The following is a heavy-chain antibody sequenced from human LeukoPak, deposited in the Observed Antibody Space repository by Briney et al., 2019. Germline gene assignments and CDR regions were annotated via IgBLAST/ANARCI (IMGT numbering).Heavy chain of an antibody. CDR2: IYPGDSDT. D-gene: IGHD3-10*01. CDR1: GYTFSTYW. CDR3: ARVITMIRGVPDRFDP. V-gene: IGHV5-51*01. J-gene: IGHJ5*02. Sequence: GESLKISSKGSGYTFSTYWIAWVRPMAGKGLEWMGIIYPGDSDTRYSPSFQGPVTISADKSITTAYLQWSSLKASDTAMYYCARVITMIRGVPDRFDPWGQGTLVTVSS.